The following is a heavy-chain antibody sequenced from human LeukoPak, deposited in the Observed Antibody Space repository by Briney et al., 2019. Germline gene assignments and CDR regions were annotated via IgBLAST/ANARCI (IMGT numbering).Heavy chain of an antibody. CDR1: GLNIYTYW. Sequence: GGSLRLSCAASGLNIYTYWMSWVRQPPGKGPEWVANIKQDGTEKYYVESVRGRFTISRDNAKNSLYLQMNSLRAEDTAVYYCARGGIAARPGDAFDIWGQGTMVTVSS. CDR2: IKQDGTEK. J-gene: IGHJ3*02. CDR3: ARGGIAARPGDAFDI. D-gene: IGHD6-6*01. V-gene: IGHV3-7*01.